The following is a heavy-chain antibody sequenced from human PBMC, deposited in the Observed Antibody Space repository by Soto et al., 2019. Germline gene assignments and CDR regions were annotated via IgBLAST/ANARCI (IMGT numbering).Heavy chain of an antibody. D-gene: IGHD6-19*01. V-gene: IGHV4-59*01. CDR2: IYYSGST. Sequence: PSETLSLTCTVSGGSISSYYWSWIRQPPGKGLEWIGYIYYSGSTNYNPSLKSRVTISVDTSKNQFSLKLSSVTAADTAVYYCARVGDSGGWYSTQPIDPWGQGTLVTVYS. CDR1: GGSISSYY. J-gene: IGHJ5*02. CDR3: ARVGDSGGWYSTQPIDP.